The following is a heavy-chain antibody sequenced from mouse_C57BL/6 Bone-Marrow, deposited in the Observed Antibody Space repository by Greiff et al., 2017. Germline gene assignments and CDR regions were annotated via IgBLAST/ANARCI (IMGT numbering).Heavy chain of an antibody. V-gene: IGHV1-76*01. CDR3: ARGGIYDGYHYAMDY. J-gene: IGHJ4*01. Sequence: QVQLQQSGAELVRPGASVKLSCKASGYTFTDYYINWVKQRPGQGLEWIARIYPGSGNTYYNEKFKGKATLTAEKSSSTAYMQLSSLTSEDSAVYFCARGGIYDGYHYAMDYWGQGTSVTVSS. CDR2: IYPGSGNT. CDR1: GYTFTDYY. D-gene: IGHD2-3*01.